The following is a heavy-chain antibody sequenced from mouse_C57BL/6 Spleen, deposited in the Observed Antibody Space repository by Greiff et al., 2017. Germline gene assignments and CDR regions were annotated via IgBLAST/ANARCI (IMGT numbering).Heavy chain of an antibody. CDR1: GFTFSSYG. V-gene: IGHV5-6*01. Sequence: SGGDLVKPGGSLKLSCAASGFTFSSYGMSWVRQTPDKRLEWVATISSGGSYTYYPDSVKGRFTISRDNAKNTLYLQMSSLKSEDTAMYYCARQGLLRFNWYFDVWGTGTTVTVSS. CDR2: ISSGGSYT. CDR3: ARQGLLRFNWYFDV. D-gene: IGHD1-1*01. J-gene: IGHJ1*03.